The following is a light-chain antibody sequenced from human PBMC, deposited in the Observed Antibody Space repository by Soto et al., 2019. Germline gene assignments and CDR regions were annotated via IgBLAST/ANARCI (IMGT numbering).Light chain of an antibody. CDR1: SSDVGGYNY. V-gene: IGLV2-14*01. CDR2: DVS. CDR3: SSYTSSRTRV. J-gene: IGLJ1*01. Sequence: QSVVTQPASVSRSPGQSITISCTGTSSDVGGYNYVSWYQQHPGKAPKLMIYDVSNRPSGVSNRFSGSKSGNTASLTISGLQAEDEADYYCSSYTSSRTRVFGTGTKVTVL.